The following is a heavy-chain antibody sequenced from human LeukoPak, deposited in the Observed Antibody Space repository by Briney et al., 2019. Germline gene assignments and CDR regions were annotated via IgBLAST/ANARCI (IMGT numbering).Heavy chain of an antibody. CDR3: ANSIYYGDYHY. J-gene: IGHJ4*02. Sequence: GGSLRLSCAASGFTFSDYYMSWIRQAPGKGLEWVSYISSSGSTIYYADSVEGRFTISRDNSKNTLYLQMNSLRAEDTAVYYCANSIYYGDYHYWGQGTLVTVSS. CDR2: ISSSGSTI. V-gene: IGHV3-11*04. D-gene: IGHD4-17*01. CDR1: GFTFSDYY.